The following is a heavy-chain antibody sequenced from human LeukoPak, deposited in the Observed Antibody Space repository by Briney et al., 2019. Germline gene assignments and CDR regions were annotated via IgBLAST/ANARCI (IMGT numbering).Heavy chain of an antibody. D-gene: IGHD3-10*01. Sequence: PSETLSLTCTVSGGSISSSSYYWGWIRQPPGKGLEWIGSIYYSGSTYYNPSLKSRVTISVDTSKNQFSLKLSSVTAADTAVYYCARGWRYYYGSGSYSPFDYWGQGTLVTVPS. V-gene: IGHV4-39*01. CDR2: IYYSGST. CDR1: GGSISSSSYY. J-gene: IGHJ4*02. CDR3: ARGWRYYYGSGSYSPFDY.